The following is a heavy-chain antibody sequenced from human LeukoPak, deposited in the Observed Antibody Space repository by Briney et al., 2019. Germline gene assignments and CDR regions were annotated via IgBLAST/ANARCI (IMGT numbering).Heavy chain of an antibody. J-gene: IGHJ4*02. D-gene: IGHD5-18*01. Sequence: ASVKVSCKASGYTFTGYYMHWVRQAPGQRLEWMGRINPNSGGTNYAQKFQGRVTMTRDTSISTAYMELSRLRSDDTAVYYCAREYSYGLHFDYWGQGTLVTVSS. V-gene: IGHV1-2*06. CDR2: INPNSGGT. CDR1: GYTFTGYY. CDR3: AREYSYGLHFDY.